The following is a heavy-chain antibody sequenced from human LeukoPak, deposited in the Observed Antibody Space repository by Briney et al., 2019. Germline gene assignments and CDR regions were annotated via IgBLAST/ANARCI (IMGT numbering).Heavy chain of an antibody. V-gene: IGHV3-53*01. D-gene: IGHD4-17*01. J-gene: IGHJ6*03. CDR2: IFPSGGEI. CDR1: GFTVSSNY. CDR3: ARLGEDGDYHYYYYYMDV. Sequence: GGSLRLSCAASGFTVSSNYMSWVRQPPGKGLEWVSSIFPSGGEIHYADSVRGRFTISRDNSKSTLSLQMNSLRAEDTAIYYCARLGEDGDYHYYYYYMDVWGKGTTVTVSS.